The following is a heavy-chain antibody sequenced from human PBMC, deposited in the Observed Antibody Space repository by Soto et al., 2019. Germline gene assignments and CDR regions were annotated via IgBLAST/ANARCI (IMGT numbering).Heavy chain of an antibody. V-gene: IGHV1-2*04. CDR1: GYTFTGYY. Sequence: RASVKVSCKASGYTFTGYYMHWVRQAPGQGLEWMGWINPNSGGTNYAQKFQGWVTMTRDTSISTAYMELSRLRSDDTAVYYCARDPRPGVSGFIGYNRAPAFDIWGQGTMVTVSS. CDR2: INPNSGGT. CDR3: ARDPRPGVSGFIGYNRAPAFDI. D-gene: IGHD5-18*01. J-gene: IGHJ3*02.